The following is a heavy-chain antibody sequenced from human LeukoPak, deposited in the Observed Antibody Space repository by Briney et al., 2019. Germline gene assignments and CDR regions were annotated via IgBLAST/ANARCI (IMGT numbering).Heavy chain of an antibody. D-gene: IGHD5-12*01. CDR2: ISYDGSNK. J-gene: IGHJ3*02. CDR1: GFTFSSYG. Sequence: PGRSLRLSCAASGFTFSSYGMHWVRQAPGKGLEWVAIISYDGSNKYYADSVKGRFTISRDNSKNTLYLQMNSLRAEDTAVYYCARRRRAYSGYDAFDIWGQGTMVTVSS. CDR3: ARRRRAYSGYDAFDI. V-gene: IGHV3-30*03.